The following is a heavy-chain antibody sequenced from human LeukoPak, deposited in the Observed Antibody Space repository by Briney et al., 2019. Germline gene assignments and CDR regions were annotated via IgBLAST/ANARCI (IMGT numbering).Heavy chain of an antibody. Sequence: PSETLSLTCTVSGGSISSGGYYWSWIRQHPGKGLEWIGYIYYSGSTYYNPSLKSRVTISVDTSKDQFSLKLSSVTAADTAVYYCARDAGGGYYDSSGYYYPGSYFDYWSQGTLVTVSS. D-gene: IGHD3-22*01. J-gene: IGHJ4*02. V-gene: IGHV4-31*03. CDR2: IYYSGST. CDR1: GGSISSGGYY. CDR3: ARDAGGGYYDSSGYYYPGSYFDY.